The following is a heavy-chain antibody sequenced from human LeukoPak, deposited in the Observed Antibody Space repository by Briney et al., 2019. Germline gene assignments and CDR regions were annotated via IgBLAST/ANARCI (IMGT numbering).Heavy chain of an antibody. J-gene: IGHJ3*02. CDR2: IKQDGSEK. CDR1: GFTFSSYW. V-gene: IGHV3-7*01. CDR3: ARSSIDGYNLIDAFDM. Sequence: GGSLRLSCAASGFTFSSYWMSWVRQAPGKGLEWVANIKQDGSEKNYVESVKGRFTISRDNAKNSLYLQTNSLRAEDTAVYYCARSSIDGYNLIDAFDMWGQGTMVTVSS. D-gene: IGHD5-24*01.